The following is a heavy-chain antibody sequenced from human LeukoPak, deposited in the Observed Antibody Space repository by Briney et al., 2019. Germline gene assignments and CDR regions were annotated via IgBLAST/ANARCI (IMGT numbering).Heavy chain of an antibody. V-gene: IGHV1-18*01. CDR3: ARDGDRRIVGAIDY. D-gene: IGHD1-26*01. J-gene: IGHJ4*02. Sequence: VASVKVSCKASGYTFTSYGISWVRQAPGQGLEWMGWISAYNGNTNYAQKLQGRVTMTTDTPTSTAYMELRSLRSDDTAVYYCARDGDRRIVGAIDYWGQGTLVTVSS. CDR2: ISAYNGNT. CDR1: GYTFTSYG.